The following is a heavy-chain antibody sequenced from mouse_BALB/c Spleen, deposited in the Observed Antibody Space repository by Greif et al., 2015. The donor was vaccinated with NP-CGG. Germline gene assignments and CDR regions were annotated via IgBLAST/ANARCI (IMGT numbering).Heavy chain of an antibody. V-gene: IGHV5-6-5*01. CDR1: GFTFSSYA. J-gene: IGHJ4*01. CDR3: ARGGYGSLLAMDY. Sequence: EVKLMESGGGLVKPGGSLKLSCAASGFTFSSYAMSWVRQTPEKRLEWVASISSGGSTYYPDSVKGRFTISRDNARNILYLQMSSLRSEDTAMYYCARGGYGSLLAMDYWGQGTSVTVSS. D-gene: IGHD1-1*01. CDR2: ISSGGST.